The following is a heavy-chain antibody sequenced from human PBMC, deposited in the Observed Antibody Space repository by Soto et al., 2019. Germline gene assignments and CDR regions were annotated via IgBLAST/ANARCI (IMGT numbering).Heavy chain of an antibody. V-gene: IGHV1-46*01. CDR3: ARGVNYDVLTGPKYYGMDV. CDR2: INPVGGTT. CDR1: GYTFTNYY. D-gene: IGHD3-9*01. Sequence: ASVKVSCKSSGYTFTNYYMHWARQAPEQGLEWLGIINPVGGTTSYAQKFQGRGTLTRDTSTSTVYLEMSSLTSEDTAVYFCARGVNYDVLTGPKYYGMDVWGQGTTVTVSS. J-gene: IGHJ6*02.